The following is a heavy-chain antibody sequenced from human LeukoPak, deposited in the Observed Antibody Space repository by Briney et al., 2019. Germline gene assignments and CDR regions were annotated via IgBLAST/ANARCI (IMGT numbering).Heavy chain of an antibody. CDR3: AKSEGITMIVVVITSFDY. CDR2: ISGSDGST. CDR1: GFTFSSYG. D-gene: IGHD3-22*01. J-gene: IGHJ4*02. V-gene: IGHV3-23*01. Sequence: GGTLRLSCAASGFTFSSYGMSWVRQAPGKGLEWVSAISGSDGSTYYADSVKGRFTISRDNSKNTLYLQMNSLRAEDTAVYYCAKSEGITMIVVVITSFDYWGQGTLVTVSS.